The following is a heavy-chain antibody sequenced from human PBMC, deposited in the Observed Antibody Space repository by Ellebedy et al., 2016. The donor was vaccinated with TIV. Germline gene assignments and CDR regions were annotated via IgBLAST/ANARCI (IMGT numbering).Heavy chain of an antibody. V-gene: IGHV4-34*01. CDR1: GGSFSDYY. CDR2: INHSGGT. CDR3: ARDHGRVLTGYYKRDYGLDV. D-gene: IGHD3-9*01. J-gene: IGHJ6*02. Sequence: MPSETLSLTCAVYGGSFSDYYWSWIRQPPGKGLEWIGEINHSGGTNYNPSLKSRVTISVDTSKNQFSVKLSSVTAADTAVYYCARDHGRVLTGYYKRDYGLDVWGQGTTVTVSS.